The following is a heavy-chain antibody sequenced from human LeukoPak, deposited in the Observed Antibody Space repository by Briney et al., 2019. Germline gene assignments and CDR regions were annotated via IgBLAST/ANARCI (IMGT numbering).Heavy chain of an antibody. Sequence: GGSLRLSCAASGFTFSSYAMSWVRQAPGKGLEWVSAISGSGGSTYYADSVKGRFTISRDNSKNTLYLQMNSLRAEDTAVYYCGKDMYSSSSGLSDYGMDVWGKGTTVTVSS. CDR2: ISGSGGST. CDR1: GFTFSSYA. J-gene: IGHJ6*04. V-gene: IGHV3-23*01. CDR3: GKDMYSSSSGLSDYGMDV. D-gene: IGHD6-13*01.